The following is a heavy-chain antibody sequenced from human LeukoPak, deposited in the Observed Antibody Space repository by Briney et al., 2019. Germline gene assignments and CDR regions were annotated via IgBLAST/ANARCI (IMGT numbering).Heavy chain of an antibody. V-gene: IGHV1-2*02. CDR3: ARDPSHYYYTDV. CDR1: GYTFTGYY. Sequence: EASVKVSCKASGYTFTGYYIHWVRQAPGQGLEWMGWINPKNGGTKYAQKFQGRFTMTRDTPLSTAYMELSGLIYDDTAVYYCARDPSHYYYTDVWGKGTTVTVSS. J-gene: IGHJ6*03. CDR2: INPKNGGT.